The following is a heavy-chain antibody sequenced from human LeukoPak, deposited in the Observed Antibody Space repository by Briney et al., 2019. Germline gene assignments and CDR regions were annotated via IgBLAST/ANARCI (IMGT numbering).Heavy chain of an antibody. D-gene: IGHD4-17*01. CDR2: IKQDGSEK. J-gene: IGHJ4*02. V-gene: IGHV3-7*01. CDR3: AKAPRSTTVTPDY. Sequence: PGGSLRLSCAASGFTFSSYWMSWVRQAPGKGLEWVANIKQDGSEKYYVDSVKGRFTISRDNSKNTLYLQVNSPRAEDTAVYYCAKAPRSTTVTPDYWGQGTLVTVSS. CDR1: GFTFSSYW.